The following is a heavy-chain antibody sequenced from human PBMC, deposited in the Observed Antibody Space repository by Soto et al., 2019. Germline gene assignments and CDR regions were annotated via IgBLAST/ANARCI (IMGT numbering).Heavy chain of an antibody. CDR3: AGWAGRSGDYIYSNVMDA. D-gene: IGHD2-15*01. Sequence: SETLSLTCSVSGASIRSYYWHWIRQPPGKGLEWIGYVYTSDYTRYSSSLKSRVTISVDTSKSQFYLRLNSVTAADTAVYYCAGWAGRSGDYIYSNVMDARAQGTTLPVSS. CDR1: GASIRSYY. CDR2: VYTSDYT. J-gene: IGHJ6*02. V-gene: IGHV4-59*03.